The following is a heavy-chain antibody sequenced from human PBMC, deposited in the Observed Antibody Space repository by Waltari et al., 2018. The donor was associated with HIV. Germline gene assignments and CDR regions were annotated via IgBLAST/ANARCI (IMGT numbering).Heavy chain of an antibody. D-gene: IGHD6-19*01. Sequence: EVQLVESGGGLVQPGGSLRRSCAASGFTFSSYWMSWVRPAPGKGLEWVATIKQDGSEKYYVDSVKGRFTISRDNAKNSLYLQLNSLRAEDTAVYYCARDPAGYNSGWYNIYYYGMDVWGQGTTVTVSS. CDR2: IKQDGSEK. CDR1: GFTFSSYW. V-gene: IGHV3-7*01. J-gene: IGHJ6*02. CDR3: ARDPAGYNSGWYNIYYYGMDV.